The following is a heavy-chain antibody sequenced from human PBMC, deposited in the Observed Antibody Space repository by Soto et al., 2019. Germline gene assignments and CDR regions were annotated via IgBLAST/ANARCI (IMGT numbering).Heavy chain of an antibody. CDR3: AGQVVGDQAATWRLDNWFDP. D-gene: IGHD2-2*01. J-gene: IGHJ5*02. Sequence: SETLSLTCTVSGGSISSYYWSWIRQPPGKGLEWIGYIYYSGSTNYNPSLKSRVTISVDTSKNQFSLKLSSVTAADTAVYYCAGQVVGDQAATWRLDNWFDPWGQGTLVTVSS. CDR2: IYYSGST. CDR1: GGSISSYY. V-gene: IGHV4-59*08.